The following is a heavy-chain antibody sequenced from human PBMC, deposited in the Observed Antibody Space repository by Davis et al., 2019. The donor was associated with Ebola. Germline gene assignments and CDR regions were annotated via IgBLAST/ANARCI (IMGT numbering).Heavy chain of an antibody. CDR2: INGDGGST. CDR1: GFTFSSYA. J-gene: IGHJ6*02. D-gene: IGHD6-19*01. V-gene: IGHV3-74*01. Sequence: GESLKISCAASGFTFSSYAMSWVRQAPGKGLVWVSRINGDGGSTNYADSLKGRFTISRDNAKNTLYLQMNSLRAEDTAVYYCARGGWASGMDVWGQGTTVTVSS. CDR3: ARGGWASGMDV.